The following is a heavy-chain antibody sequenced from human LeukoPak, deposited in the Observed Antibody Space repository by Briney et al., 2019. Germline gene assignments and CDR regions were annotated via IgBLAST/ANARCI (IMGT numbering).Heavy chain of an antibody. D-gene: IGHD3-22*01. Sequence: SETLSLTCTVAGGSISSYYWSWIRQPPGKGLEWIGYISYSGSTNYDPSLKSRVTISVDTSKNQFSLKLSSVTAADTAVYYCARERTSGYSYYFDYWGQGTLVTASS. V-gene: IGHV4-59*01. CDR1: GGSISSYY. CDR3: ARERTSGYSYYFDY. J-gene: IGHJ4*02. CDR2: ISYSGST.